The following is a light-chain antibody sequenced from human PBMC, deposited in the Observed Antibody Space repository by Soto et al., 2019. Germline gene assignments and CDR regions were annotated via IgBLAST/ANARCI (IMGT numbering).Light chain of an antibody. CDR1: QSVSNNY. Sequence: EIVLTQSPGTLSLSPGERATLSCRASQSVSNNYLAWYQQKPGQAPRLLISGASNRATGIPDRFSGSGSGTDFTLAISSLEPEDFAVYYCQQYGTSPFTFGPGTKVDL. CDR2: GAS. J-gene: IGKJ3*01. V-gene: IGKV3-20*01. CDR3: QQYGTSPFT.